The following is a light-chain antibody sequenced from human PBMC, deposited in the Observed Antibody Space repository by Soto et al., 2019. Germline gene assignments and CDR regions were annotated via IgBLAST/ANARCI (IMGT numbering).Light chain of an antibody. CDR1: SSDVGGYNY. V-gene: IGLV2-14*01. J-gene: IGLJ1*01. Sequence: QSALTQPASVSGSTGQSITISCTGTSSDVGGYNYVSWYQQHPGKAPKLMIYEVSNRHSGVSNRFSGSKSGNTASLTISGLQAEDEADYYCSSYTSSSPYVFGTGTKLTVL. CDR2: EVS. CDR3: SSYTSSSPYV.